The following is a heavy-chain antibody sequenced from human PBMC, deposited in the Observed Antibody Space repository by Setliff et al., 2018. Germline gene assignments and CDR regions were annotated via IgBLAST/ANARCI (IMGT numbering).Heavy chain of an antibody. CDR1: GGSISSGDYY. D-gene: IGHD3-22*01. V-gene: IGHV4-30-4*08. Sequence: SETLSLTCTVSGGSISSGDYYWSWIRQPPGKGLEWIGYIYSSGSTYYNPSLKSRVAISVDTSKNQFSLKLSSVTAADTAVYYCARESRYYYDNLGTLDYWGQGTLVTV. CDR2: IYSSGST. CDR3: ARESRYYYDNLGTLDY. J-gene: IGHJ4*02.